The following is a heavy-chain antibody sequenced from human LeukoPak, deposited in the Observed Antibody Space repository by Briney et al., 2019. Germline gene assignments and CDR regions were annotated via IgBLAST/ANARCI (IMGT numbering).Heavy chain of an antibody. Sequence: SETLSLTCTVSGGSMRSYCWSWIRQPAGKGLEWIGRICSVGSAYYNSSLKSRVTISADTSKNQFSLKLISVTAADTAVYYCASRKLGNDYWGQGTLVTVSS. CDR1: GGSMRSYC. CDR2: ICSVGSA. CDR3: ASRKLGNDY. J-gene: IGHJ4*02. V-gene: IGHV4-4*07. D-gene: IGHD7-27*01.